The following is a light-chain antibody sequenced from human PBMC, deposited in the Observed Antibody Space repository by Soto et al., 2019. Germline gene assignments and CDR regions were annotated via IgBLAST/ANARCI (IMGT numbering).Light chain of an antibody. Sequence: QSVLTQPASVSGSPGQSITISCTGANSDVRIYDYASWYQQHPGKAPKLIIYEVSNRPSGVSNRFSGLKSGNTASLTISGLQPEDGGDYYWGSYTATSPLVVFGGGTKLTVL. CDR2: EVS. J-gene: IGLJ2*01. CDR1: NSDVRIYDY. V-gene: IGLV2-14*01. CDR3: GSYTATSPLVV.